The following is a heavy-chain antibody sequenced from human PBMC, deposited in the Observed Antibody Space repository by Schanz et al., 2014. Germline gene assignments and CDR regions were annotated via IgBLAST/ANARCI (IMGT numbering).Heavy chain of an antibody. Sequence: VQLVESGGGLVQPGGSLRLSCAASGFTFSSYWMSWVRQAPGKGLEWVSIVSHDGFTKHYADSVRGRFTLSRDNSKNTVYLQMNSLRAEDTALYFCATDYSGGGCHIWGQGTMVTVSS. CDR2: VSHDGFTK. CDR3: ATDYSGGGCHI. D-gene: IGHD6-19*01. CDR1: GFTFSSYW. J-gene: IGHJ3*02. V-gene: IGHV3-30*03.